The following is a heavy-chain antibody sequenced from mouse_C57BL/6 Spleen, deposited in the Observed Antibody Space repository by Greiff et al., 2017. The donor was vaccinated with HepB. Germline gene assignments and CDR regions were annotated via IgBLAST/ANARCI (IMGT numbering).Heavy chain of an antibody. V-gene: IGHV5-17*01. J-gene: IGHJ3*01. CDR3: ARKTAQATVAY. CDR2: ISSGSSTI. CDR1: GFTFSDYG. D-gene: IGHD3-2*02. Sequence: DVQLVESGGGLVKPGGSLKLSCAASGFTFSDYGMHWVRQAPEKGLEWVAYISSGSSTIYYADTVKGRFTISRDNAKNTLFLQMTSLRSEDTAMYYCARKTAQATVAYWGQGTLVTVSA.